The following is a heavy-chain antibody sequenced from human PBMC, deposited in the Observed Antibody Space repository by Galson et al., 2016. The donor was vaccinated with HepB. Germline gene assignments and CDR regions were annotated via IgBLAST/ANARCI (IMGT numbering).Heavy chain of an antibody. CDR3: ARGGKWQLGSLYFDS. J-gene: IGHJ4*02. Sequence: SLRLSCAASGFGVSSNYMSWVRQAPGKGLEWLSVLYSGGTTFYAGSVRGRFTISRDNSLNTLYLQMNSLRAEDTAVYFCARGGKWQLGSLYFDSWGQGTLVTVSS. CDR1: GFGVSSNY. D-gene: IGHD3-16*01. V-gene: IGHV3-53*01. CDR2: LYSGGTT.